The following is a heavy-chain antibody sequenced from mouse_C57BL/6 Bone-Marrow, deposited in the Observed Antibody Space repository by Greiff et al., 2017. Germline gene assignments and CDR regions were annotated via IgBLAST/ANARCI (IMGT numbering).Heavy chain of an antibody. CDR2: IDPEIGDT. CDR3: TTIFSMDY. CDR1: GFNIKDDY. V-gene: IGHV14-4*01. Sequence: VQLQQSGAELVRPGASVKLSCTASGFNIKDDYMHWVKQRPEQGLEWIGWIDPEIGDTEYASKFQGKAPITADTSSNTSYLQLSSLTSEDTAVYYCTTIFSMDYWGQGTSVTVSA. J-gene: IGHJ4*01.